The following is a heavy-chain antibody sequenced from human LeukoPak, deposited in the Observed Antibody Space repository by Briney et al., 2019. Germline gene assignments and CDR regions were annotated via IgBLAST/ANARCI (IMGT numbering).Heavy chain of an antibody. D-gene: IGHD2-15*01. Sequence: GASVKVSCKASGYTFTSYDINWVRQATGQGLEWMGWMNPNSGNTGYAQKFQGRVTMTRNTSISTAYMELSSLRSEDTAVYYCARYSPVPNYYYYGMDVWGQGTTVTVSS. CDR1: GYTFTSYD. CDR3: ARYSPVPNYYYYGMDV. V-gene: IGHV1-8*01. J-gene: IGHJ6*02. CDR2: MNPNSGNT.